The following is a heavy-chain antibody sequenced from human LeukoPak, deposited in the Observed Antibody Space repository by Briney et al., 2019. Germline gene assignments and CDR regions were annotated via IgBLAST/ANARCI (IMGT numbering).Heavy chain of an antibody. Sequence: GASVKVSCKASGYTFTSYDINWVRQATGQGLEWMGWMNPNSGNTGYAQKFQGRVTMTRNTSISTAYMELSSLRSEDTAVYYCARGTGTPPVFWNYFYQYYYYYMDVWGKGTTVTVSS. D-gene: IGHD1-7*01. V-gene: IGHV1-8*01. CDR2: MNPNSGNT. CDR1: GYTFTSYD. CDR3: ARGTGTPPVFWNYFYQYYYYYMDV. J-gene: IGHJ6*03.